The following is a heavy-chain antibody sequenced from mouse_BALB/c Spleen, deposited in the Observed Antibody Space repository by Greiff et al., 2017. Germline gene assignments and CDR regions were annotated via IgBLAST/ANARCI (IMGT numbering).Heavy chain of an antibody. Sequence: VQLQQSGAELAKPGASVKMSCTASGYTFTSYWMHWVKQRPGQGLEWIGYINPSTGYTEYNQKFKDKATLTADKSSSTAYMQLSSLTSEDSAVYYCAREEDYDWFAYWGQGTLVTVSA. CDR2: INPSTGYT. D-gene: IGHD2-4*01. CDR3: AREEDYDWFAY. CDR1: GYTFTSYW. V-gene: IGHV1-7*01. J-gene: IGHJ3*01.